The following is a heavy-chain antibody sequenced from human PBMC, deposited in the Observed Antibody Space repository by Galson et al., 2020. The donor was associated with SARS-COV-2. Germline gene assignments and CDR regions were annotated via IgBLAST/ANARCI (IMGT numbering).Heavy chain of an antibody. CDR3: ARESTSHAFDI. J-gene: IGHJ3*02. V-gene: IGHV3-33*01. CDR1: GFTFSTYG. CDR2: IWYDGSNK. D-gene: IGHD2-2*01. Sequence: TGESLRLSCEASGFTFSTYGMDWFRQAPAKGLEWVAVIWYDGSNKYYVDSVKGRFTISRDNSKNTLYLQMNSLRADDTAVYYCARESTSHAFDIWGQRTMVTVSS.